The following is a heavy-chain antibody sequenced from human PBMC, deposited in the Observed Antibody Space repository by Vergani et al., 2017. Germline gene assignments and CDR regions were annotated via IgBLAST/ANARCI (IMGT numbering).Heavy chain of an antibody. J-gene: IGHJ3*02. Sequence: QVQLQESGPGLVKPSQTLSLTCTVSGGSISSYYWSWIRQPPGKGLEWIGFIYYSGSTNHNPSLKSRVTIPVDTSKHQFTLKLSSVTAADPAVYYCARARYYDSSGYPSDAIDIWGQGTMVTVSS. CDR3: ARARYYDSSGYPSDAIDI. CDR1: GGSISSYY. V-gene: IGHV4-59*12. CDR2: IYYSGST. D-gene: IGHD3-22*01.